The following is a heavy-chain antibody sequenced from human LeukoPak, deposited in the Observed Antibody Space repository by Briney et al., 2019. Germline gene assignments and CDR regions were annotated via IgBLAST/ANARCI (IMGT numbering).Heavy chain of an antibody. J-gene: IGHJ5*02. V-gene: IGHV4-34*01. D-gene: IGHD3-10*01. CDR1: GGSFSGYY. CDR2: INHSGST. Sequence: NTSETLSLTCAVYGGSFSGYYWSWIRQPPGEGLEWIGEINHSGSTNYNPSLKSRVTISVDTSKNQFSLKLSSVTAADTAVYYCARGRTGVTMVRGVMRALRFDPWGQGTLVTVSS. CDR3: ARGRTGVTMVRGVMRALRFDP.